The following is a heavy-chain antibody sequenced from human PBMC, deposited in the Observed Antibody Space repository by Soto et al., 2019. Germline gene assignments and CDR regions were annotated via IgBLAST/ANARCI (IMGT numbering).Heavy chain of an antibody. V-gene: IGHV1-18*01. Sequence: DSVKVSCRASGYTLTSYGISWVRQAPGQGLEWMGWISAYNGNTNYAQKLQGRVTMTTDTSTSTAYMELRSLRSDDTAVYYCAREGYCSSTSCLEAFDIWGQGTMVTVSS. D-gene: IGHD2-2*01. CDR2: ISAYNGNT. J-gene: IGHJ3*02. CDR3: AREGYCSSTSCLEAFDI. CDR1: GYTLTSYG.